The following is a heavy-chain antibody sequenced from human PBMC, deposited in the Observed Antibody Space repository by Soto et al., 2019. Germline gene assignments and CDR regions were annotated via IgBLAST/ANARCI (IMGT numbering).Heavy chain of an antibody. CDR2: IRSKANNYAT. V-gene: IGHV3-73*01. CDR1: GFTFSPSS. CDR3: AIEGAGFGY. Sequence: EFQLVESGGGLVQPGGPVRLSCAASGFTFSPSSMHWVRQAAGKGLEWLGRIRSKANNYATVYSEVLKGRSIISRDDSQDTMFLEMNNFRTVDTAMYYCAIEGAGFGYWGQGTLVTVSS. J-gene: IGHJ4*02. D-gene: IGHD1-26*01.